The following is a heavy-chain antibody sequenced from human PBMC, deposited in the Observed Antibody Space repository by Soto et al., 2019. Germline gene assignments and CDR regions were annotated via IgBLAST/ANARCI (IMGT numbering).Heavy chain of an antibody. CDR1: GFTFSTYA. CDR2: VSASGLNT. J-gene: IGHJ4*02. V-gene: IGHV3-23*01. CDR3: AKDSPRSNSGYFFDY. Sequence: EVQLLESGGKLVQPGGSLTLSCAASGFTFSTYAMAWVRQAPGKGLEWVSGVSASGLNTDYADPVKGRFYISRDNSKNTVALNMNSLRAEDTAVYYCAKDSPRSNSGYFFDYGGQGTPVTVSS. D-gene: IGHD4-4*01.